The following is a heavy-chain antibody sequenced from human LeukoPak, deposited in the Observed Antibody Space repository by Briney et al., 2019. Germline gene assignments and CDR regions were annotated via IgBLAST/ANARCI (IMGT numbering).Heavy chain of an antibody. CDR2: INYNDGAT. J-gene: IGHJ4*02. CDR1: GFTLRSYS. CDR3: ARVGPSGAFDY. D-gene: IGHD1-26*01. V-gene: IGHV3-64*01. Sequence: PGGSLRLSCAASGFTLRSYSMPWVRRAPGKGLEFVSAINYNDGATYYANSVKGRFSISRDTSRSTLFLQMGSLTPEDMAVYYCARVGPSGAFDYWGQGTLVTVSS.